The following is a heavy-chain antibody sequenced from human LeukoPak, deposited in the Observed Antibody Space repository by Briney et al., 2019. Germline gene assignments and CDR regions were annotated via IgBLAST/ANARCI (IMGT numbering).Heavy chain of an antibody. CDR3: ARWVGYSNWFDP. Sequence: ASVRVSCKXSGYTFSCYYMFWVRQAPGQGLEWMGWINPNGGGTNHSHKFQGRVTMSRDTSISTAYMELSRLTSDDTAVYYCARWVGYSNWFDPWGQGTLVTVSS. CDR2: INPNGGGT. J-gene: IGHJ5*02. D-gene: IGHD2-15*01. CDR1: GYTFSCYY. V-gene: IGHV1-2*07.